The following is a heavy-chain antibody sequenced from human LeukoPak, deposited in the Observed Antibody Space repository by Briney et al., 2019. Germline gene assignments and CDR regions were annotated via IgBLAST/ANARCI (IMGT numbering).Heavy chain of an antibody. Sequence: PGGSLRLSCAASGFTFDDYAMHWVRQGPGKGLEWVSGISWNSGSIAYADSVKGRFTTCRDNAKNSLYLQMDSLRAEDTALYYCAKGLSMVRGLDYWGQGTLVTVSS. J-gene: IGHJ4*02. V-gene: IGHV3-9*01. CDR2: ISWNSGSI. CDR3: AKGLSMVRGLDY. CDR1: GFTFDDYA. D-gene: IGHD3-10*01.